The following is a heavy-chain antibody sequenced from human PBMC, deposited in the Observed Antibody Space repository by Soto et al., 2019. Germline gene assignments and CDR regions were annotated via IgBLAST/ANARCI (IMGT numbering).Heavy chain of an antibody. D-gene: IGHD5-12*01. V-gene: IGHV4-59*08. J-gene: IGHJ4*02. Sequence: SETLSLTCTVSGGSISSYYWSWIRQPPGKGLEWIGYIYYSGSTNYNPSLKSRVTISVDTSKNQFSLKLSSVTAADTAVYYCARRVEMATISSDHFHFDYWGQGTLVTVSS. CDR1: GGSISSYY. CDR2: IYYSGST. CDR3: ARRVEMATISSDHFHFDY.